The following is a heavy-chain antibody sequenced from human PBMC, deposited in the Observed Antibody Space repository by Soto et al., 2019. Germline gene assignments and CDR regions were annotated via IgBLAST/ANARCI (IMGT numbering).Heavy chain of an antibody. CDR2: IYYSGST. Sequence: SETLSLTCTVSGGSISSGDYYWSWIRQPPGKGLEWIGYIYYSGSTYYNPSLKSRVTISVDTSKNQFSLKLSSVTAADTAVYXXARERPDXXRLDPCGQGTQVTVSS. CDR3: ARERPDXXRLDP. CDR1: GGSISSGDYY. V-gene: IGHV4-30-4*01. J-gene: IGHJ5*02. D-gene: IGHD6-6*01.